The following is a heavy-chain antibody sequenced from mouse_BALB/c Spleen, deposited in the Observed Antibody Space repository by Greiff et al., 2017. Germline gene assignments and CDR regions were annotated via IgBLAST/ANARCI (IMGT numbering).Heavy chain of an antibody. CDR3: ARGDYYYGSSYHYFDD. D-gene: IGHD1-1*01. CDR1: GFSLTGYG. Sequence: VQLVESGPGLVAPSQSLSITCTVSGFSLTGYGVNWVRQPPGKGLEWLGMIWGDGSTDYNSALKSRLSISKDNSKSQVFLKMNSLQTDDTARYYCARGDYYYGSSYHYFDDWGQGTTLTVSS. CDR2: IWGDGST. V-gene: IGHV2-6-7*01. J-gene: IGHJ2*01.